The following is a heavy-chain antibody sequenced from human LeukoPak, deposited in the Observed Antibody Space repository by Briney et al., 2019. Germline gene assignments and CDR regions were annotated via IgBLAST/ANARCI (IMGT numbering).Heavy chain of an antibody. CDR3: AREGDGYNSGYFDY. CDR1: GFTFSSYG. CDR2: ISYDGSNK. D-gene: IGHD5-24*01. Sequence: PGGSLRLSCAASGFTFSSYGMHWVRQAPGKGPEWVAVISYDGSNKYYADSVKGRFTISRDNAKNSLYLQMNSLRAEDTAVYYCAREGDGYNSGYFDYWGQGTLVTVSS. J-gene: IGHJ4*02. V-gene: IGHV3-30*03.